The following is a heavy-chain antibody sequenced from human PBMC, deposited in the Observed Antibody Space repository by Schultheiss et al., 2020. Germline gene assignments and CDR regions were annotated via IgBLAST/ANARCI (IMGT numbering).Heavy chain of an antibody. CDR2: ISGSGGRA. V-gene: IGHV3-23*01. Sequence: GSLRLSCAASGFTFSSYAMSWVRQAPGKGLEWVSVISGSGGRAYYADSVKGRSTISRDNSKNTLYLQMNSLRAEDTAVYYCARDDPRYCSSTSCPSFDYWGQGTLGTVSA. CDR3: ARDDPRYCSSTSCPSFDY. D-gene: IGHD2-2*01. J-gene: IGHJ4*02. CDR1: GFTFSSYA.